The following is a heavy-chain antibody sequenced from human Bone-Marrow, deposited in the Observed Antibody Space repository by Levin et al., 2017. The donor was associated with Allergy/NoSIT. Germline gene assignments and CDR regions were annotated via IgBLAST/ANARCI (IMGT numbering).Heavy chain of an antibody. CDR1: GGTFSSYA. Sequence: SVKVSCKASGGTFSSYAISWVRQAPGQGLEWMGGIIPIFGTANYAQKFQGRVTITADKSTSTAYMELSSLRSEDTAVYYCATSCPTCLGATAGFYDYGMDVWGQGTTVTVSS. J-gene: IGHJ6*02. V-gene: IGHV1-69*06. CDR3: ATSCPTCLGATAGFYDYGMDV. D-gene: IGHD2-2*01. CDR2: IIPIFGTA.